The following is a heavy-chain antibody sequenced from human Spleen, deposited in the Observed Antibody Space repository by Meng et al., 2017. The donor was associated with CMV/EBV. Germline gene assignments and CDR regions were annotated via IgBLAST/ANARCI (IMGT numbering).Heavy chain of an antibody. D-gene: IGHD2-2*01. CDR1: GGSISSSSYY. V-gene: IGHV4-39*07. Sequence: HLRLQESRPGLVKPSETLSPTCTVSGGSISSSSYYWGWIRQPPGKGLEWIGNMHYSGTTYYNPSLKSRITISVDTSKNQFSLKLSSVTAADTAMYYCARGGGCSSSSCDLDYWGQGVLVTSPQ. J-gene: IGHJ4*02. CDR2: MHYSGTT. CDR3: ARGGGCSSSSCDLDY.